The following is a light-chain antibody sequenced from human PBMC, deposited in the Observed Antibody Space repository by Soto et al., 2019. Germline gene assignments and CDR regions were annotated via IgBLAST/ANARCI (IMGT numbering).Light chain of an antibody. Sequence: IVMTQSPATLSVSPGDRATLSCRASQSVGSSLAWYQQKPGQAPRLLIYHASTRATAVPARFSGSGSGTEFTLTISSLLSEDFAVYYCQHHFNWPPFAFGPGTKLEI. J-gene: IGKJ2*01. V-gene: IGKV3-15*01. CDR2: HAS. CDR1: QSVGSS. CDR3: QHHFNWPPFA.